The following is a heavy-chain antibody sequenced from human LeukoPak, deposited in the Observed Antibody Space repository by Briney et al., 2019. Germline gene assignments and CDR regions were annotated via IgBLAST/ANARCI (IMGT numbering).Heavy chain of an antibody. CDR3: ARWSTMVRGVIITWGGFDI. V-gene: IGHV1-2*04. CDR2: INPNSGGT. CDR1: GYTFTGYY. J-gene: IGHJ3*02. Sequence: ASVKVTCKASGYTFTGYYMHWVRQAPGQGLEWMGWINPNSGGTNYAQKFQGWVIMTRDTSISTAYMELSRLRSDDTAVYYCARWSTMVRGVIITWGGFDIWGQGTMVTVSS. D-gene: IGHD3-10*01.